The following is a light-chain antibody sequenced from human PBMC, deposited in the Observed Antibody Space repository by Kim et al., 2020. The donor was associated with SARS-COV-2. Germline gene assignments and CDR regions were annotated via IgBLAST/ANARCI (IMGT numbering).Light chain of an antibody. CDR2: KAS. V-gene: IGKV1-5*03. CDR1: QRISYW. Sequence: ASVGDRVTITCRASQRISYWLAWYQQKPGKAPNLLIYKASNLQSGVPSRFSGSVSGTDFTLTISGLQPDDFATYYCQQYDTYPVTFGQGTRLEIK. CDR3: QQYDTYPVT. J-gene: IGKJ5*01.